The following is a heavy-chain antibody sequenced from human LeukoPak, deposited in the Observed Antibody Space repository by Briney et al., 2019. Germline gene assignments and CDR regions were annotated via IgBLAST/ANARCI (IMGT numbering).Heavy chain of an antibody. D-gene: IGHD3-10*01. J-gene: IGHJ3*02. V-gene: IGHV3-74*01. CDR1: GFTFSSYW. CDR3: ARGNSHAFDI. Sequence: PGGSLRLSCAASGFTFSSYWMHWVRQAPGKGLVWVSRIISDGSTTSYADSVKGRFTVSRDNAKNTLYLQMNSLRVEDTAVYYCARGNSHAFDIWGQGTMVAVSS. CDR2: IISDGSTT.